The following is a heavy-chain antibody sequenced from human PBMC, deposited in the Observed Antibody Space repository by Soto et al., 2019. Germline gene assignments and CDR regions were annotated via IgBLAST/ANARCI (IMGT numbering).Heavy chain of an antibody. CDR2: IIPIFGTA. CDR1: GGTFSSYA. D-gene: IGHD3-22*01. CDR3: ARGMNYYDSSGYYGWGLDAFDI. V-gene: IGHV1-69*13. Sequence: GASVKVSCKASGGTFSSYAISWVRQAPGQGLEWMGEIIPIFGTANYAQKFQGRVTITADESTSTAYMEVSSLRSEDTAVYYCARGMNYYDSSGYYGWGLDAFDIWGQGTMVTV. J-gene: IGHJ3*02.